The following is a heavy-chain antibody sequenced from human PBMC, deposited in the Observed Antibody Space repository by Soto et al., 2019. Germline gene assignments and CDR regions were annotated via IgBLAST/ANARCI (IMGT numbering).Heavy chain of an antibody. CDR3: ACIFSGGYSYGFSYYGMDV. Sequence: SETLSLTCTVSGGSISSYYWSWIRQPPGKGLEWIGYIYYSGSTNYNPSLKSRVTISVDTSKNQFSLKLSSVTAADTAVYYCACIFSGGYSYGFSYYGMDVWGQGTTVTSP. D-gene: IGHD5-18*01. J-gene: IGHJ6*02. CDR1: GGSISSYY. V-gene: IGHV4-59*08. CDR2: IYYSGST.